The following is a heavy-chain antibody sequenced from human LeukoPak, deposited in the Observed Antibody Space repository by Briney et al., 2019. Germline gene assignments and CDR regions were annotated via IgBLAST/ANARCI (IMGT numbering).Heavy chain of an antibody. CDR3: ARGDSSGPMDY. Sequence: GGSLRLSCAASGFTFSSYGMHWVRQAPGKGLEWVSSISSSSYIYYADSVKGRFTISRDNAKNSLYLQMNSLRAEDTAVYYCARGDSSGPMDYWGQGTLVTVSS. CDR1: GFTFSSYG. CDR2: ISSSSYI. V-gene: IGHV3-21*01. J-gene: IGHJ4*02. D-gene: IGHD6-19*01.